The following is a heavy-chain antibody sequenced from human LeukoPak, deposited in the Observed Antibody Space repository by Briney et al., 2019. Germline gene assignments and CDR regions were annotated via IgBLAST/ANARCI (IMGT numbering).Heavy chain of an antibody. CDR1: GFTFRSYG. V-gene: IGHV3-33*01. D-gene: IGHD3-10*02. CDR3: ARDVRGGAFDI. CDR2: IWYDGSNK. J-gene: IGHJ3*02. Sequence: GGSLRLSCAASGFTFRSYGMHWVRQAPGKGLEWVAVIWYDGSNKYYADSVKGRFTISRDNSKNTLYLQMNSLRAEDTAVYYCARDVRGGAFDIWGQGTMVTVSS.